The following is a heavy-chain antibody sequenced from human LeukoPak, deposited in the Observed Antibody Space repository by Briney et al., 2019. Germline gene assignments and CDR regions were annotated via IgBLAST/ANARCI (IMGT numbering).Heavy chain of an antibody. CDR3: ARDLGVYSGYDFGY. Sequence: SETLSLTCAVSGYSISSSNWWGWVRQPPGKGLEWIGYIYYSGSTNYNPSLKSRVTISVDTSKNQFSLKLSSVTAADTAVYYCARDLGVYSGYDFGYWGQGTLVTVSS. D-gene: IGHD5-12*01. J-gene: IGHJ4*02. V-gene: IGHV4-28*03. CDR1: GYSISSSNW. CDR2: IYYSGST.